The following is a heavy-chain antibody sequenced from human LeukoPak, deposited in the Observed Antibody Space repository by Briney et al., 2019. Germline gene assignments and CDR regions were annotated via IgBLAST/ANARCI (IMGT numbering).Heavy chain of an antibody. J-gene: IGHJ4*02. D-gene: IGHD5-18*01. CDR1: GFTFSNAW. V-gene: IGHV3-15*01. Sequence: GGSLRHLCAASGFTFSNAWMMWLRPAPGKGLEWVGRIKSKTDRVTTDHAASVKGSFSISRDDSKNTPDLQMNSLKTEDTAVYYCTTATDITAMVWSYFDYWGQGTLVTVSS. CDR3: TTATDITAMVWSYFDY. CDR2: IKSKTDRVTT.